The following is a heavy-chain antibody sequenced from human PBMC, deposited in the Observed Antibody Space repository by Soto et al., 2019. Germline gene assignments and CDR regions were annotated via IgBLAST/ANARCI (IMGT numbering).Heavy chain of an antibody. Sequence: SETLSLTCTVSGDSIFGGDYYWSWIRQAPGKGLQWVGSIYYSGRTYYNPSLESRIAMTVDTSQNQFSLKLSSVTAADSAVYFCARDVDSTILKPNDAFGIWGQGSMVTVSS. D-gene: IGHD5-18*01. V-gene: IGHV4-30-4*01. CDR1: GDSIFGGDYY. J-gene: IGHJ3*02. CDR3: ARDVDSTILKPNDAFGI. CDR2: IYYSGRT.